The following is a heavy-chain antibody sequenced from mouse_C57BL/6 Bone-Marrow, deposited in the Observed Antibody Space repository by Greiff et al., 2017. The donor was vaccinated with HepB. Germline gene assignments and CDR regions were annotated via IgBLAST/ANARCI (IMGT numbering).Heavy chain of an antibody. D-gene: IGHD2-4*01. CDR2: ISSGGDYI. CDR1: GFTFSSYA. V-gene: IGHV5-9-1*02. CDR3: TMIYYDYDDAMDY. J-gene: IGHJ4*01. Sequence: VQLKESGEGLVKPGGSLKLSCAASGFTFSSYAMSWVRQTPEKRLEWVAYISSGGDYIYYADTVKGRFTISRDNARNTLYLQMSSLKSEDTAMYDCTMIYYDYDDAMDYWGQGTSVTVSS.